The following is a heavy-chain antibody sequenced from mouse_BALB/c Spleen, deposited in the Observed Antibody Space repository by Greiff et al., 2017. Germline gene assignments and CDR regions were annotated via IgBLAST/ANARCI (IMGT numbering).Heavy chain of an antibody. CDR2: INPYNGAT. CDR3: ARYSFYAMDY. CDR1: GYSFTGYY. J-gene: IGHJ4*01. V-gene: IGHV1S30*01. Sequence: VQLQQSGPELVKPGASVKISCKASGYSFTGYYMHWVKQSHVKSLEWIGRINPYNGATSYNQNFKDKASLTVDTSSSTAYMELHSLTSEDSAVYYCARYSFYAMDYWGQGTSVTVSS.